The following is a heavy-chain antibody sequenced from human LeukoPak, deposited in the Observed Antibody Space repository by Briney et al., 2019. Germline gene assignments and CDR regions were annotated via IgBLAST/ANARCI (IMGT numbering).Heavy chain of an antibody. CDR1: GGSISSSNW. CDR2: IYHSGST. J-gene: IGHJ5*02. CDR3: ARGKQGVPAAIFKSFSWFDP. D-gene: IGHD2-2*02. Sequence: SETLSLTCAVSGGSISSSNWWSWVRQPPGKGLEWIGEIYHSGSTNYNPSLKSRVTISVDKSKNQFSLKLSSVTAADTAVYYCARGKQGVPAAIFKSFSWFDPWGQGTLVTVSS. V-gene: IGHV4-4*02.